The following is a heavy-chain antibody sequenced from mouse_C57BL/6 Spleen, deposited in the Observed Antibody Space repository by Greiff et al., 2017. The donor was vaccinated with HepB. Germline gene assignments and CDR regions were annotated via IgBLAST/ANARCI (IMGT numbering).Heavy chain of an antibody. J-gene: IGHJ1*03. D-gene: IGHD2-3*01. CDR2: IWSGGST. V-gene: IGHV2-2*01. Sequence: QVQLQQSGPGLVQPSQCLSITCTVSGFSLTSYGVHWVRQSPGKGLEWLGVIWSGGSTDYNAAFISRLCISKANSKSQVFFKMNSLQADDTAIYYCARGGVTRYFDVWGTGTTVTVSS. CDR3: ARGGVTRYFDV. CDR1: GFSLTSYG.